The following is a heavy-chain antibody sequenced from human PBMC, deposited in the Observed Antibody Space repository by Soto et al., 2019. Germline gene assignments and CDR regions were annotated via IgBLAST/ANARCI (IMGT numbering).Heavy chain of an antibody. J-gene: IGHJ2*01. CDR3: AKVVVVAATLRYFDL. V-gene: IGHV4-31*03. CDR2: IYYSGST. CDR1: GVSISSGGYY. D-gene: IGHD2-15*01. Sequence: SETLSLTCTVSGVSISSGGYYWSWIRQHPGKGLEWIGYIYYSGSTYYNPSLKSRVTISVDTSKNQFSLKLSSVTAADTAVYDCAKVVVVAATLRYFDLWGRGTLVTVSS.